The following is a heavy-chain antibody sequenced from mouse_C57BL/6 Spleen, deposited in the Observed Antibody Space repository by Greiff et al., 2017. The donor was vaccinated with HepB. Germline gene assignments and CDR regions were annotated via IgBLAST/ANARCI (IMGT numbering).Heavy chain of an antibody. CDR2: IYPGSGST. CDR3: ATYYYGSSSRFAY. CDR1: GYTFTSYW. J-gene: IGHJ3*01. Sequence: VQLQQSGAELVKPGASVKMSCKASGYTFTSYWITWVKQRPGQGLEWIGDIYPGSGSTNYNEKFKSKATLTVDTSSSTAYMQLSSLTSEDSAVYYCATYYYGSSSRFAYWGQGTLVTVSA. D-gene: IGHD1-1*01. V-gene: IGHV1-55*01.